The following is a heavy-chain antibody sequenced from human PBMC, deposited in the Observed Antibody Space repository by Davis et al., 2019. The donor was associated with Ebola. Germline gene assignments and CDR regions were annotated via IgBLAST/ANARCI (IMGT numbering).Heavy chain of an antibody. CDR1: GFTFSSYA. CDR3: ARDQPLTYCSSTSCSAGVDY. CDR2: ISYDGSNK. V-gene: IGHV3-30-3*01. Sequence: GESLKISCAASGFTFSSYAMHWVRQAPGKGLEWVAVISYDGSNKYYADSVKGRFTISRDNSKNTLYLQMNSLRAEDTAVYYCARDQPLTYCSSTSCSAGVDYWGQGTLVTVSS. D-gene: IGHD2-2*01. J-gene: IGHJ4*02.